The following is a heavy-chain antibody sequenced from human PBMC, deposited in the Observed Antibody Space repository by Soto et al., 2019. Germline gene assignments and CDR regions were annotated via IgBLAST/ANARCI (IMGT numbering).Heavy chain of an antibody. D-gene: IGHD6-13*01. CDR3: ARDHGGSTWFVGVYYFFGLDV. J-gene: IGHJ6*02. CDR1: GFIFSDYT. Sequence: VQLVESGGDLVQPGGSLRLSCAASGFIFSDYTMTWVRQAPGRGLEFVSHISSSGGAIFYAESVKGRFTVSRDNAKNSLYRQMTSLRDDDTAVYFCARDHGGSTWFVGVYYFFGLDVWGQGTAVTVSS. CDR2: ISSSGGAI. V-gene: IGHV3-48*02.